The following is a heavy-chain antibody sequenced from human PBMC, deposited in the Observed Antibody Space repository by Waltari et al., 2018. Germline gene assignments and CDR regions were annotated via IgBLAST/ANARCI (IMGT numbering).Heavy chain of an antibody. CDR1: AFSFNTPW. J-gene: IGHJ4*02. CDR2: IKPDGSDK. V-gene: IGHV3-7*03. CDR3: AKMGAGRAPDY. Sequence: EVQLVESGGDLVQPGGSLRLSCSPSAFSFNTPWMAWFRQAPGKRLEWVATIKPDGSDKFYVDSVKGRFAISRDNARNLLYLQMNSLRAEDTAIFYCAKMGAGRAPDYWGQGTLVTVSS. D-gene: IGHD3-16*01.